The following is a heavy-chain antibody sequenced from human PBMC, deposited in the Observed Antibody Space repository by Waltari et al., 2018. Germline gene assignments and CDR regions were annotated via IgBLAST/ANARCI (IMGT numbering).Heavy chain of an antibody. D-gene: IGHD3-22*01. CDR1: GFTFSSYW. CDR3: ARLWLDAFDI. J-gene: IGHJ3*02. V-gene: IGHV3-7*01. Sequence: EVQLVESGGGLVQPGGSLRLSCAASGFTFSSYWMSWVRQAPGKGVGWVANIKQDGREKYYVDSVKGRFTISRDNAKNSLYLQMNSLRAEDTAVYYWARLWLDAFDIWGQGTMVTVSS. CDR2: IKQDGREK.